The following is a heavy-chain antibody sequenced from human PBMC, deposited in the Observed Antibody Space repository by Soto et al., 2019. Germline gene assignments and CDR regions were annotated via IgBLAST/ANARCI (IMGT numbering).Heavy chain of an antibody. Sequence: QVQLQESGPGLVMPSETLSLTCTVSGDSISGSPYFWGWIRQPPGKRLEWIGSIFYDGYTLYTPSLXXRITLSVATYKNPFSPKLTSVAAADTAIYFGARLQAAVPHYWGQGILVTVSS. J-gene: IGHJ4*02. CDR3: ARLQAAVPHY. CDR2: IFYDGYT. D-gene: IGHD6-13*01. V-gene: IGHV4-39*01. CDR1: GDSISGSPYF.